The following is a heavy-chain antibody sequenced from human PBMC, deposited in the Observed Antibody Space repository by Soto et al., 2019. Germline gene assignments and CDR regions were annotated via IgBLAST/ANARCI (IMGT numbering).Heavy chain of an antibody. J-gene: IGHJ4*02. Sequence: QVQLVESGGGVVQPGRSLRLSCAASGFTFSSYAMHWVRQAPGKGLEWVAVISYDGSNKYYADSVKGRFTISRDNSKNTLYLQMNSLRAEDTAVYYCARDGDMTTVTTHVDYWGQGTLVTVSS. CDR2: ISYDGSNK. D-gene: IGHD4-17*01. V-gene: IGHV3-30-3*01. CDR3: ARDGDMTTVTTHVDY. CDR1: GFTFSSYA.